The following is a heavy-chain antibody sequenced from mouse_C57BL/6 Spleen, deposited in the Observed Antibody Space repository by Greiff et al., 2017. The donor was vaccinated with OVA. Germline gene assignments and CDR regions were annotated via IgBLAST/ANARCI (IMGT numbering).Heavy chain of an antibody. CDR3: ARSPLQDMTAQKDY. J-gene: IGHJ2*01. V-gene: IGHV1-76*01. CDR1: GYTFTDYY. CDR2: IYPGSGNT. D-gene: IGHD3-2*02. Sequence: VQLQQSGAELVRPGASVKLSCKASGYTFTDYYINWVKQRPGQGLEWIARIYPGSGNTYYNEKFKGKATLTAEKSSSTAYMQLSSLTSEDSAVYFCARSPLQDMTAQKDYWGQGTTLTVSS.